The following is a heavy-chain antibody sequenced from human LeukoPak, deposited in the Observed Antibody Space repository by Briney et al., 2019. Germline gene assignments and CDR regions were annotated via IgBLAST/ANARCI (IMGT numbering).Heavy chain of an antibody. Sequence: ASVEVSCKASGYTFTSYYMHWVRQAPGQGLEWMGIINPSGGSTSYAQKFQGRVTMTRDTSTSIVYMELSSLRSEDTAVYYCARDRIAVAGYFDYWGQGTLVTVSS. V-gene: IGHV1-46*01. J-gene: IGHJ4*02. CDR2: INPSGGST. D-gene: IGHD6-19*01. CDR3: ARDRIAVAGYFDY. CDR1: GYTFTSYY.